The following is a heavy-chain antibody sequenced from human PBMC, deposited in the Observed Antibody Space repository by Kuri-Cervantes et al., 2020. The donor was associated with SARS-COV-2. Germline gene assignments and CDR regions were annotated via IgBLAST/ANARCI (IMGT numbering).Heavy chain of an antibody. D-gene: IGHD1-7*01. CDR3: AKDMRGTRTYFDY. J-gene: IGHJ4*02. Sequence: GESLKISCAASGFTFSSYSMNWVRQAPGKGLEWVAFIRYDGSNKYYADSVKGRFTISRDNSKNTLYLQMNSLRAEDTAVYYCAKDMRGTRTYFDYWGQGTLVTVSS. CDR1: GFTFSSYS. CDR2: IRYDGSNK. V-gene: IGHV3-30*02.